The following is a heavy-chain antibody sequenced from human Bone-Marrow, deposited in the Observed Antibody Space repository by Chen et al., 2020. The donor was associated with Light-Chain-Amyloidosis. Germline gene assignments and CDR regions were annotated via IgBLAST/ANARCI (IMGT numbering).Heavy chain of an antibody. V-gene: IGHV3-7*01. J-gene: IGHJ4*02. D-gene: IGHD1-1*01. CDR1: GFVFSAYS. CDR3: ARHINWAFDY. CDR2: IKQEGSEK. Sequence: GGSLRLSCVASGFVFSAYSMNWVRQVPGKGLEWVANIKQEGSEKYYVDSVRGRFTISRDDARNSLYLQMNSLRAEDTAIYYCARHINWAFDYWGQGTLVTVSS.